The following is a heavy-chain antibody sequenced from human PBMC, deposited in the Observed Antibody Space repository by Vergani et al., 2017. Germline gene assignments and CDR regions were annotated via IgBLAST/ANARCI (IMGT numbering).Heavy chain of an antibody. J-gene: IGHJ4*02. Sequence: VQLLESGGGLVQPGGSLRLSCAASGFTFSSYAMSWVRQAPGKGLEWIGEINHSGSTNYNPSLKSRVTISVDTSKNQFSLKLSSVTAADTAVYYCARVLASPLLTTSIAAAGTGYDYWGQGTLVTVSS. CDR3: ARVLASPLLTTSIAAAGTGYDY. V-gene: IGHV4-34*01. D-gene: IGHD6-13*01. CDR1: GFTFSSYA. CDR2: INHSGST.